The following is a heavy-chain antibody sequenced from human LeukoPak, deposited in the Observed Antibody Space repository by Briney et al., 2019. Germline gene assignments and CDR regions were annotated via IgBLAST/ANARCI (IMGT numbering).Heavy chain of an antibody. CDR3: ARAIDGYNYGYYYMDV. V-gene: IGHV5-51*01. D-gene: IGHD5-24*01. CDR2: IYPGDSDV. Sequence: GESLQISCKASGYSFTTYWIVWVRQLPGKGLEWMGIIYPGDSDVRYSPSFQGQVTISVDRSISTAYLQWSSLKASDTAMYFCARAIDGYNYGYYYMDVWGKGTTITVSS. J-gene: IGHJ6*03. CDR1: GYSFTTYW.